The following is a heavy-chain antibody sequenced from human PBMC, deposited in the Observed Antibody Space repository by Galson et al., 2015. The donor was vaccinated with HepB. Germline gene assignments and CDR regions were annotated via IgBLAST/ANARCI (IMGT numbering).Heavy chain of an antibody. V-gene: IGHV5-10-1*01. CDR2: IDPSDSYT. Sequence: SGAEVKKPGESLRISCKTSGYSFISYWISWVRQMPGKGLEWMGTIDPSDSYTNYSPSFQGHVTISGDKSISTAYLQWSSLKASDTAMYYCARALRLRTSVNAFDIWGQGTMVTVSS. CDR1: GYSFISYW. J-gene: IGHJ3*02. D-gene: IGHD3-3*01. CDR3: ARALRLRTSVNAFDI.